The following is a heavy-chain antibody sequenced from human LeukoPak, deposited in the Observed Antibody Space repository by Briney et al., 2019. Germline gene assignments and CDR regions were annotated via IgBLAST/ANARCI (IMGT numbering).Heavy chain of an antibody. CDR1: GYRFPTYW. CDR3: ARQEADDYGNYFDY. V-gene: IGHV5-51*01. J-gene: IGHJ4*02. Sequence: GESLKISCKGSGYRFPTYWIAWVRRMPGKGLEWMGIIYPGDSDTRYSPSFQGQVSISADKSIRTAYLQWSSLKASDTAFYFCARQEADDYGNYFDYWGQGTLVTVSS. D-gene: IGHD4-17*01. CDR2: IYPGDSDT.